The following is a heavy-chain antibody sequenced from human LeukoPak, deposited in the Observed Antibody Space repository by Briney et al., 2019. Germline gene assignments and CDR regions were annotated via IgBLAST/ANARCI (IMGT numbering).Heavy chain of an antibody. J-gene: IGHJ4*02. Sequence: PGGSLRLSCAASGFTFSNHGMHWVRQAPGKGLEWVAVISYDGSNQHSAESVKGRFTISRDNSRNTLDLQMHGLRTDDTAIYYCARGASVFEVVDYWGQGTLVTVSS. D-gene: IGHD3-3*01. V-gene: IGHV3-30*03. CDR2: ISYDGSNQ. CDR1: GFTFSNHG. CDR3: ARGASVFEVVDY.